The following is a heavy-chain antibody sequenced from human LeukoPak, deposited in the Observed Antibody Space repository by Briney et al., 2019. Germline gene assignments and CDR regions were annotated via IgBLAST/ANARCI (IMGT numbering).Heavy chain of an antibody. CDR2: INHSGST. J-gene: IGHJ3*02. D-gene: IGHD3-10*01. CDR3: ARGSGGIDI. Sequence: PSETLSLTCTVSGGSISSYYWSWIRQAPGKGLEWIGEINHSGSTNYNPSLKSRVTISVDTSKNQFSLKLSSVTAADTAVYYCARGSGGIDIWGQGTMVTVSS. CDR1: GGSISSYY. V-gene: IGHV4-34*01.